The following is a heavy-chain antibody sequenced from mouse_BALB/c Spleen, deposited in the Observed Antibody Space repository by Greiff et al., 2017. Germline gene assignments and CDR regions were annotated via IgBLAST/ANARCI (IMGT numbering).Heavy chain of an antibody. Sequence: EVKVVESGGGLVKPGGSVKLSCAASGFTFSSYAMSWVLQTPEQRLEWVATISSGGSYTDYPDSVKGRFTISRDNAKNTLYLQMSSLRSEDTAMYYCASRGELSDAMDYWGQGTSVTVSS. CDR2: ISSGGSYT. CDR1: GFTFSSYA. CDR3: ASRGELSDAMDY. V-gene: IGHV5-9-3*01. D-gene: IGHD2-12*01. J-gene: IGHJ4*01.